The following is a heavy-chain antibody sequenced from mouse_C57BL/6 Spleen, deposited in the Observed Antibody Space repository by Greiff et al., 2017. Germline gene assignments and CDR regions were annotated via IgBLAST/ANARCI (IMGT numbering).Heavy chain of an antibody. CDR3: ARSPSHYFDY. J-gene: IGHJ2*01. CDR1: GFTFSDYG. Sequence: EVKLVESGGGLVKPGGSLKLSCAASGFTFSDYGMHWVRQAPEKGLEWVAYISSGSSTIYYAETVKGRFTISRDNAKNTLFLQMTSLRSEDTAMYYCARSPSHYFDYWGQGTTLTVSS. CDR2: ISSGSSTI. V-gene: IGHV5-17*01.